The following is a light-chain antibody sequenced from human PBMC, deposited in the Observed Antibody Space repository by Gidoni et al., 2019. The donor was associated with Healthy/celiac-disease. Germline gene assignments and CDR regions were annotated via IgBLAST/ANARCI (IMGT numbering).Light chain of an antibody. J-gene: IGKJ4*01. CDR2: GAS. CDR1: QSVSSSY. V-gene: IGKV3-20*01. Sequence: EIVLTQSPGTLSLSPGDRATLSCRASQSVSSSYLAWYQQQPGQAPRLLIYGASSRATGIPDRCIGSGSGTDFTLTISRLEPEDVAVYYCQQYGSSPPVTFGGGTKVEIK. CDR3: QQYGSSPPVT.